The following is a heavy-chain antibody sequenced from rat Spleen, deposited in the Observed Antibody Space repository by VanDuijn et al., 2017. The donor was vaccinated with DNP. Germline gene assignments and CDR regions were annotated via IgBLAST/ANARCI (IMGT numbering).Heavy chain of an antibody. CDR1: GFSLTNYA. CDR3: ARWGIMPRGNV. D-gene: IGHD1-6*01. Sequence: VQLQESGPGLVQPSQTLSLTCTVSGFSLTNYAVGWVRQPPGKGLEWIAAISTGGDTYYNSALKSRLSISRDTSEDQVFLEMNSLQPEDTAMYFCARWGIMPRGNVWGQGTSVTVSS. V-gene: IGHV2S12*01. J-gene: IGHJ4*01. CDR2: ISTGGDT.